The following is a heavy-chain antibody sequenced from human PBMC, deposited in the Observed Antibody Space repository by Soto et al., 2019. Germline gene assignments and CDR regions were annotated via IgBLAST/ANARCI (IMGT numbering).Heavy chain of an antibody. Sequence: QAGGSLRLSCAASGFTFSSYAMSWVRQAPGKGLEWVSAISGSGGSTYYADSVKGRFTISRDNSKNTLYLQMNSLRAEDTAVYYCAKARSGGFGANHYYGMDVWGQGTTVTVSS. CDR3: AKARSGGFGANHYYGMDV. V-gene: IGHV3-23*01. CDR1: GFTFSSYA. CDR2: ISGSGGST. D-gene: IGHD3-10*01. J-gene: IGHJ6*02.